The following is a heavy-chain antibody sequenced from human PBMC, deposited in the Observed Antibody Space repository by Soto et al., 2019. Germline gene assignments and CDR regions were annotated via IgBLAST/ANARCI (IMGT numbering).Heavy chain of an antibody. J-gene: IGHJ4*02. D-gene: IGHD6-13*01. Sequence: PSETLSLTCAVSGGSISSSNWWSWVRQPPGKGLEWIGEIYHSGSTNYNPSLKSRVTISVDKSKNQFSLKLSSVTAADTAVYYCARAASSSSWSKHFDYWGQGTLVTVSS. V-gene: IGHV4-4*02. CDR2: IYHSGST. CDR1: GGSISSSNW. CDR3: ARAASSSSWSKHFDY.